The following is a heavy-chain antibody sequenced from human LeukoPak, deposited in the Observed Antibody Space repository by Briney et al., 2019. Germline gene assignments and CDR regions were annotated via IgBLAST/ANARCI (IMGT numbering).Heavy chain of an antibody. CDR2: ISAYNGNT. J-gene: IGHJ4*02. V-gene: IGHV1-18*01. Sequence: ASVKVSCKASGYTFTSYGISWVRQAPGQGLEWMGWISAYNGNTNYAQKFQGRVTMTRDTSISTAYMELSRLRSDDTAVYYCARVTSVVAAKLPEFDYWGQGTLVTVSS. CDR1: GYTFTSYG. CDR3: ARVTSVVAAKLPEFDY. D-gene: IGHD2-15*01.